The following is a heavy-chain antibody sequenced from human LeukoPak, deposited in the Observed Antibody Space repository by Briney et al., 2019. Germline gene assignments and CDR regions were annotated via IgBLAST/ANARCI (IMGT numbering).Heavy chain of an antibody. D-gene: IGHD4-23*01. CDR1: GYTFTNYG. J-gene: IGHJ3*02. CDR2: INPYNGNT. CDR3: ARELGGNSPLHAFDI. Sequence: ASVKVSCEASGYTFTNYGINWVRQAPGQGLEWMGWINPYNGNTNYAQKLQGRVTMTTDTSTSTAYMELRSLRSDDTAVYYCARELGGNSPLHAFDIWGQGTMVTVSS. V-gene: IGHV1-18*01.